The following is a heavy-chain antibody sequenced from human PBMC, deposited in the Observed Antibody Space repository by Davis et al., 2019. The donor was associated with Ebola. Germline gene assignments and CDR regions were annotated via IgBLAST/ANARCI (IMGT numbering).Heavy chain of an antibody. CDR2: LSTSGGTT. CDR3: ATCGFCVSSSGIDY. Sequence: PGGSLRLSCAASGFPFRNYAMSWVRQAPGKGLEWVSSLSTSGGTTYYADAVKGRFTISRDNLNNTLYLQMNSLSADDTAVYYCATCGFCVSSSGIDYRGQGTLVTVSS. V-gene: IGHV3-23*01. J-gene: IGHJ4*02. D-gene: IGHD6-19*01. CDR1: GFPFRNYA.